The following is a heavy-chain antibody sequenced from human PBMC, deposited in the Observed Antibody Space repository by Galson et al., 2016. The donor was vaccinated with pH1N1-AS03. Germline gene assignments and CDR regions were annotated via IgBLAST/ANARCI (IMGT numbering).Heavy chain of an antibody. CDR2: VYYSGQT. J-gene: IGHJ4*02. Sequence: TLSLTCDVSGGSILGYQWNWIRLTPGKGLEWIGYVYYSGQTDYSPSLKGRVSISADTSKNQFSLKLTSVTAADTAVYYCARFPDYGDDVGYWGQGTLVTVSS. CDR1: GGSILGYQ. V-gene: IGHV4-59*08. CDR3: ARFPDYGDDVGY. D-gene: IGHD4-17*01.